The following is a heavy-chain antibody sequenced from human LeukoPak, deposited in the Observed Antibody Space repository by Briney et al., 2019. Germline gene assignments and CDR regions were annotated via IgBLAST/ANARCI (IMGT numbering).Heavy chain of an antibody. V-gene: IGHV3-21*01. CDR2: ISSSSSYI. D-gene: IGHD3-3*01. CDR1: GFTFSSYS. J-gene: IGHJ3*02. CDR3: ARDRLRFFGGDAFDI. Sequence: GGSLRLSCAASGFTFSSYSMNWVRQAPGKGLEWVSSISSSSSYIYYADSVKGRFTISGDNAKNSLYLQMNSLRAEDTAVYYCARDRLRFFGGDAFDIWGQGTMVTVSS.